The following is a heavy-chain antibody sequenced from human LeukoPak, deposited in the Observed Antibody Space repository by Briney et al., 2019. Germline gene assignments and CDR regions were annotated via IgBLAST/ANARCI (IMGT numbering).Heavy chain of an antibody. V-gene: IGHV3-33*06. Sequence: GRSLRLSCAASGFTFSSYGMHWVRQAPGKGLEWVAVIWYDGSNKYYADSVKGRFTISRDNSKNTLYLQMNSLRAEDTAVYYCAKDRLVATVTTTGDHDYWGQGTLVTVSS. D-gene: IGHD4-17*01. CDR3: AKDRLVATVTTTGDHDY. CDR1: GFTFSSYG. CDR2: IWYDGSNK. J-gene: IGHJ4*02.